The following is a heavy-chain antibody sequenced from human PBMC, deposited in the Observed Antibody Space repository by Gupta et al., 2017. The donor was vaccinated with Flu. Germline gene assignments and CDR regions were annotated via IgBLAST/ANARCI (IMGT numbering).Heavy chain of an antibody. CDR1: GLTFSRYA. CDR2: ISGSGGST. V-gene: IGHV3-23*01. D-gene: IGHD2-15*01. J-gene: IGHJ4*02. Sequence: EVQLLESGGGFVQPGGSLRLFCAAAGLTFSRYAMSWVRQGPGKGLEWVSAISGSGGSTYYADSVKGRFTISRDNSKNTLYLKMNSLRAEDTAVYYCAKDAPGRIVVGNLIAYFDYWGQGTLVTVSS. CDR3: AKDAPGRIVVGNLIAYFDY.